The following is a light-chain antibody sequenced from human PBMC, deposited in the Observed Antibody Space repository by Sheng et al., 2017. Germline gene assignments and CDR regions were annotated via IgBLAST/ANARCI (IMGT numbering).Light chain of an antibody. CDR1: QGIASA. CDR2: DAS. V-gene: IGKV1-13*02. CDR3: QQANSFPLT. Sequence: AIQLTQSPSSLSASVGDRVTITCRASQGIASALVWYQHNPGKAPKLLIYDASSLESGVSSRFSGSGSGTDFSLTISSLQPEDFATYYCQQANSFPLTFGGGTKVEIK. J-gene: IGKJ4*01.